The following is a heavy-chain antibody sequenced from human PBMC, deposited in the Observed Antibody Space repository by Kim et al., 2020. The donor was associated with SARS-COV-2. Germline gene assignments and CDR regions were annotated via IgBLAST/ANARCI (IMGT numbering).Heavy chain of an antibody. J-gene: IGHJ6*01. Sequence: SETLSLTCAVYGGSFSGYYWSWIRQPPGKGLEWIGEINHSGSTNYNPSLKSRVTISVDTSKNQFSLKLSSVTAADTAVYYCAISVGSSWFGVQGYYYGM. CDR3: AISVGSSWFGVQGYYYGM. V-gene: IGHV4-34*01. CDR2: INHSGST. D-gene: IGHD6-13*01. CDR1: GGSFSGYY.